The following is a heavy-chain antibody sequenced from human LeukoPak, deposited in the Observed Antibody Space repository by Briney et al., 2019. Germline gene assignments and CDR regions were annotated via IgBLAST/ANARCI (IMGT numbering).Heavy chain of an antibody. V-gene: IGHV3-30*02. J-gene: IGHJ4*02. D-gene: IGHD5-24*01. CDR2: IRYDGSNK. CDR3: AREAMATSQFDY. CDR1: GFTFSSYG. Sequence: GGSLRLSCAASGFTFSSYGMHWVRQAPGKGLEWVAFIRYDGSNKYYADSVKGRFTISRDNSKNTLYLQMNSLRAEDTAVYYCAREAMATSQFDYWGQGTLVTVSS.